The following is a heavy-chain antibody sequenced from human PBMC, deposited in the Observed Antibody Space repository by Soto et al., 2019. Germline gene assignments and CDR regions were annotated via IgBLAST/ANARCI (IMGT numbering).Heavy chain of an antibody. CDR3: AKVTGPNYYYYYGMDV. CDR1: GFTFSSYA. Sequence: PGGSLILSCAASGFTFSSYAMSWVRQAPGKGLDWVSAISGSGGSTYYADSVKGRFTISRDNSKNTLYLQMNSLRAEDTAVYYCAKVTGPNYYYYYGMDVWGQGTTVTVSS. CDR2: ISGSGGST. V-gene: IGHV3-23*01. J-gene: IGHJ6*02.